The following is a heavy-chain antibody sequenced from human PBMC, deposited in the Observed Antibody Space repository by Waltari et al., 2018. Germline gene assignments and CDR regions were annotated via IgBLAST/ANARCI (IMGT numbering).Heavy chain of an antibody. Sequence: EVQLVESGGVVVQPGGSLRLSCAASGFTFDDFAMHWVRQAPGKGLEWVSLISWDGGSTYYADSVKGRFTISRDNSKNSLYLQMNSLRAEETALYYCAKGMGPTVTTGNDYWGQGTLVTVSS. V-gene: IGHV3-43D*04. CDR3: AKGMGPTVTTGNDY. J-gene: IGHJ4*02. D-gene: IGHD5-12*01. CDR1: GFTFDDFA. CDR2: ISWDGGST.